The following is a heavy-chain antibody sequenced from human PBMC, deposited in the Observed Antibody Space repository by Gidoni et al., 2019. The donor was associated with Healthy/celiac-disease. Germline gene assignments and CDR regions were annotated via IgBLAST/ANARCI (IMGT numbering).Heavy chain of an antibody. CDR1: GGTFSSYA. CDR2: IIPIFGTA. V-gene: IGHV1-69*06. D-gene: IGHD1-26*01. Sequence: QVQLVQSGAEVKKPGSSVTVSCKASGGTFSSYAISWVRQAPGQGLEWMGGIIPIFGTANYAQKFQGRVTITADKSTSTAYMELSGLRSEDTAVYYCARGVLTGDRRPNWFDPWGQGTLVTVSS. J-gene: IGHJ5*02. CDR3: ARGVLTGDRRPNWFDP.